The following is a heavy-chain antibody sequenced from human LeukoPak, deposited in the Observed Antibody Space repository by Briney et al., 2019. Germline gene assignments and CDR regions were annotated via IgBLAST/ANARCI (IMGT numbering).Heavy chain of an antibody. CDR3: ARDQAMVRGPGSQTLDV. CDR1: GGTFSSYA. CDR2: IIPIFGTA. D-gene: IGHD3-10*01. Sequence: GASVKVSFKASGGTFSSYAISWVRQAPGQGLEWMGGIIPIFGTANYAQKFQGRVTITAGESTSTAYMELSSLRSEDTAVYYCARDQAMVRGPGSQTLDVWGQGTTVTVSS. J-gene: IGHJ6*02. V-gene: IGHV1-69*13.